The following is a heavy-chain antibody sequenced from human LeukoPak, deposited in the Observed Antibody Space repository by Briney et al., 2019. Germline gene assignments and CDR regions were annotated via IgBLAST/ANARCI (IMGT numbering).Heavy chain of an antibody. D-gene: IGHD6-19*01. V-gene: IGHV3-30*18. CDR2: ISYDGSNK. CDR3: AKDLRAAGYSSGLRNPAFYYYYGMDV. CDR1: GFTFSSYG. J-gene: IGHJ6*02. Sequence: GGSLRLSCAASGFTFSSYGMHWVRQAPGKGLEWVAVISYDGSNKYYADSVKGRFTISRDNSKNTLYLQMNSLRAEDTAVYYCAKDLRAAGYSSGLRNPAFYYYYGMDVWGQGTTVTVSS.